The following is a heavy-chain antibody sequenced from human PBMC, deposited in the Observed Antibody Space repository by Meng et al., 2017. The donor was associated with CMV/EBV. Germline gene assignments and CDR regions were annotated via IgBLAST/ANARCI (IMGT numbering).Heavy chain of an antibody. J-gene: IGHJ4*02. V-gene: IGHV1-2*02. CDR1: GYTFTDYF. D-gene: IGHD2-15*01. Sequence: ASVKVSCKASGYTFTDYFVHWVRQAPGQGPEWMGWINPNSGGTKYAQKFQGRVTMTRDTSISTACMELSGLRSDDTAVFYCTNMCSGGRCFDYWGQGTLVTVSS. CDR2: INPNSGGT. CDR3: TNMCSGGRCFDY.